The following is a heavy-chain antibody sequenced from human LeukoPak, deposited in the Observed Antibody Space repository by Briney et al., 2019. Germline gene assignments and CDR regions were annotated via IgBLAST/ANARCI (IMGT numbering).Heavy chain of an antibody. CDR3: ARGPSSGGYYYYMDV. J-gene: IGHJ6*03. D-gene: IGHD6-19*01. Sequence: SETLSLTCTVSGGSISSYYWSWIRQPPGKGLEWIGYIYYSGSTNYNPSLKSRVTISVDASKNQFSLKLSSVTAADTAVYYCARGPSSGGYYYYMDVWGKGTTVTVSS. V-gene: IGHV4-59*01. CDR2: IYYSGST. CDR1: GGSISSYY.